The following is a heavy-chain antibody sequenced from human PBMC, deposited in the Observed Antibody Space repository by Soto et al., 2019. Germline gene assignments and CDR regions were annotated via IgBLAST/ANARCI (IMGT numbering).Heavy chain of an antibody. Sequence: GGSLRLSCAASGFTFSNAWMNWVRQAPGKGLEWVGRIKSKTDGGTTDYAAPVKGRFTISRDDSKNTLYLQMNSLKTEDTAVYYCTTIYYDYVWGSYRYTDFDYWGQGTLVTVSS. CDR3: TTIYYDYVWGSYRYTDFDY. V-gene: IGHV3-15*07. J-gene: IGHJ4*02. CDR1: GFTFSNAW. CDR2: IKSKTDGGTT. D-gene: IGHD3-16*02.